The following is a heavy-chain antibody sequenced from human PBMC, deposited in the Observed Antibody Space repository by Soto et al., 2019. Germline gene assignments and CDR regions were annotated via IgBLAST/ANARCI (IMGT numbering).Heavy chain of an antibody. CDR2: ISGRGSST. Sequence: EVQLLNSGGGLVQPGGSLRLSCAASGFTFSNYDMNWVRQAPGKGLEWVSAISGRGSSTYYADSVKGRFTISRDDSKNTAYLEMNGLRVEETAVYYCAKGSIVTGASRYDLDYWGQGTLVTVSS. D-gene: IGHD2-2*01. V-gene: IGHV3-23*01. J-gene: IGHJ4*02. CDR1: GFTFSNYD. CDR3: AKGSIVTGASRYDLDY.